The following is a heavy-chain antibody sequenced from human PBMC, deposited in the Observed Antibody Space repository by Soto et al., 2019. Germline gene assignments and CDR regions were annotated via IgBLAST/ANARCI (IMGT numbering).Heavy chain of an antibody. J-gene: IGHJ4*02. V-gene: IGHV4-61*01. Sequence: QVQLQESGPGLVKPSETLSLTCTVSGGSVSSGRYYWSWIRQPPGKGLEWFGGIYYSGSTNYNPSLKCRVTISLDTCKNPIPLNLSSVTAADTAVYYCARVYGGHSRVFVYWGQGTLVTVSS. D-gene: IGHD4-17*01. CDR3: ARVYGGHSRVFVY. CDR2: IYYSGST. CDR1: GGSVSSGRYY.